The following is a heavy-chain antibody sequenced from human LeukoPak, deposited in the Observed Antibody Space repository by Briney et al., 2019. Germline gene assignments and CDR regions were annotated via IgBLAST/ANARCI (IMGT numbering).Heavy chain of an antibody. V-gene: IGHV3-48*03. CDR1: GFTFSSYE. CDR3: ARGPIVGGRTQLPPDY. CDR2: ISTSGGSM. D-gene: IGHD2-15*01. J-gene: IGHJ4*02. Sequence: AGSLRLSCAASGFTFSSYEMNWVRQAPGKGLEWRSYISTSGGSMYYADSVKGRFPLSRDNAKNSLYLQMNSLRAEDTAVYYCARGPIVGGRTQLPPDYWGQGTPVTVSS.